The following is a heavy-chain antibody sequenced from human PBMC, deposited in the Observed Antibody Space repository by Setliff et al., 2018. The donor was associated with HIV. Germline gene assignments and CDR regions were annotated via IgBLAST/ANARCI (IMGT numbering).Heavy chain of an antibody. CDR1: GYSISSGYY. D-gene: IGHD3-10*01. CDR2: MYYSGST. V-gene: IGHV4-38-2*01. Sequence: SETLSLTCAVSGYSISSGYYWGWIRQPPGKGLEWIGNMYYSGSTSYKPSLKSRVTISVDTSKNQFSLKLNSVTAAGTAVYYCATYAVRESNRFDPWGQGILVTVSS. J-gene: IGHJ5*02. CDR3: ATYAVRESNRFDP.